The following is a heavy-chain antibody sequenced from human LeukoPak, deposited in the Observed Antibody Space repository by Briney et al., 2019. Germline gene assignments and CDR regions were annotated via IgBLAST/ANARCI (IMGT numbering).Heavy chain of an antibody. CDR1: GFTFGNSW. D-gene: IGHD3-22*01. CDR3: ARNSNFDTHDF. CDR2: IKTDGSKE. V-gene: IGHV3-7*01. J-gene: IGHJ4*02. Sequence: PGGSLRLSCAASGFTFGNSWMSWVRQAPGKGLEWVAAIKTDGSKEYYVDSVRGRFTISRDNAKDSVFLQMNSLRADDTAVYFCARNSNFDTHDFWGQGTLVIVSS.